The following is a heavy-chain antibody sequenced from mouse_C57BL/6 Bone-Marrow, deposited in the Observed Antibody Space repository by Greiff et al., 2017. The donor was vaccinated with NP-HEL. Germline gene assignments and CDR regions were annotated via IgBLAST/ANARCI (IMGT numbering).Heavy chain of an antibody. J-gene: IGHJ4*01. CDR3: AKNEDYYGSSCAMDY. CDR2: IWRGGST. D-gene: IGHD1-1*01. V-gene: IGHV2-5*01. Sequence: VQRVESGPGLVQPSQSLSITCTVSGFSLTSYGVHWVRQSPGKGLEWLGVIWRGGSTDYNAAFMSSLSITKDNSKSQVFFKMNSLQADDTAIYYCAKNEDYYGSSCAMDYWGQGTSVTVSS. CDR1: GFSLTSYG.